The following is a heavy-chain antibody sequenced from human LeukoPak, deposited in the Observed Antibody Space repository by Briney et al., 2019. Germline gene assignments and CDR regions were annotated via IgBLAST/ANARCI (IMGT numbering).Heavy chain of an antibody. CDR2: IYYSGST. CDR3: ARFSGYGDYAN. J-gene: IGHJ4*02. D-gene: IGHD4-17*01. V-gene: IGHV4-59*01. CDR1: GGSISGYY. Sequence: RSPETLSLTCTVSGGSISGYYWGWIRQPPGKGLEYIGYIYYSGSTNYNPSLKSRVTISVDTSKNQFSLILSSVTAADTAVYYCARFSGYGDYANWGQGTLVTVSS.